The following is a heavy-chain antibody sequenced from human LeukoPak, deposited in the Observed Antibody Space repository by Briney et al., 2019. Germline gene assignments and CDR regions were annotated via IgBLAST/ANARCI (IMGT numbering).Heavy chain of an antibody. V-gene: IGHV4-61*05. CDR1: GGTISSRGYC. CDR2: IHYSGST. J-gene: IGHJ4*02. CDR3: ARRVHSSSWSSYFDY. Sequence: SETLSLTSTVSGGTISSRGYCWSWIRQPPGRGLEWIGSIHYSGSTSYNPSLRSRVTISVDKSKNQFFLKLSSVTATDTAVYYCARRVHSSSWSSYFDYWGQETLVTVSS. D-gene: IGHD6-13*01.